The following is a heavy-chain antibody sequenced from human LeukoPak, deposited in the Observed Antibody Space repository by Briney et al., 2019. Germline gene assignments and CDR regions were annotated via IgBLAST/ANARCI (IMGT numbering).Heavy chain of an antibody. D-gene: IGHD6-13*01. CDR2: ISYDGSNK. V-gene: IGHV3-30-3*01. CDR1: GFTFSSYT. Sequence: PGGSLRLSCAASGFTFSSYTMHWVRQAPGKGLEWVAVISYDGSNKYYADSVKGRFTISRDNSKNTLYLQMNSLRAEDTAVYYCARDGYIAYSSSWFDYWGQGTLVTVSS. J-gene: IGHJ4*02. CDR3: ARDGYIAYSSSWFDY.